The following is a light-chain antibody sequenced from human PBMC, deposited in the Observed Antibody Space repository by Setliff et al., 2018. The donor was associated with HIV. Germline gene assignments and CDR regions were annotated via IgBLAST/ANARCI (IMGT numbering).Light chain of an antibody. V-gene: IGLV2-23*01. CDR2: QAT. Sequence: QSVLTQAASVSGSPGQSITISCTGTSSDVGGYDLVSWYQQHPGKAPKLIIYQATKRPSGVSNRFSGSKSGNTASLTISGLQAEDEADYYCCSNTGSNTYVFGTGTKVTVL. CDR1: SSDVGGYDL. J-gene: IGLJ1*01. CDR3: CSNTGSNTYV.